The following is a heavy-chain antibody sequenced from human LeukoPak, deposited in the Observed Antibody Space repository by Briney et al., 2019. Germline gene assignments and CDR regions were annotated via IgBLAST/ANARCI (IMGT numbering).Heavy chain of an antibody. Sequence: SETLSLTCTVSGGSMNWSSYYWGWIRQPPGTGLEWIGSMYYSGSAYYNPSLKSRVTISVDTSNNQFFLNLNSVTAADTAVYYCARVVGWQDTDTFDIWGQGTMVTVSS. D-gene: IGHD1-26*01. CDR2: MYYSGSA. CDR3: ARVVGWQDTDTFDI. CDR1: GGSMNWSSYY. J-gene: IGHJ3*02. V-gene: IGHV4-39*07.